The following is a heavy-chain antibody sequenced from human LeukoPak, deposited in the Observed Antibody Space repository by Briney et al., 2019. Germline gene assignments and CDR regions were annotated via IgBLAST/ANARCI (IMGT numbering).Heavy chain of an antibody. CDR2: ISGGATNI. V-gene: IGHV3-48*03. J-gene: IGHJ4*02. CDR1: GFTFNNYE. D-gene: IGHD6-13*01. Sequence: GGSLTLSCAASGFTFNNYEMNWVRHAPGKGLEWVSSISGGATNIYYADSVKGRFTTSRDNAENSLYLQMNSLRADDTAVYYCARAYSSSWTRGYFDYWGQGTLVTVSS. CDR3: ARAYSSSWTRGYFDY.